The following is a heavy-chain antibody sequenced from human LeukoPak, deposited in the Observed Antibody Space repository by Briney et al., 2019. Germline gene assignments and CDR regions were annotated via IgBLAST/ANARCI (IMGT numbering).Heavy chain of an antibody. CDR1: GFTFSDYY. CDR3: AKRPEITGDFDY. J-gene: IGHJ4*02. V-gene: IGHV3-11*04. CDR2: ITNSGSPL. D-gene: IGHD1-20*01. Sequence: GGSLRLSCAASGFTFSDYYMSWVRQAPGKGLEWVSYITNSGSPLYYADSVKGRFTISRDNSKNTLYLQMNSLRAEDTAVYYCAKRPEITGDFDYWGQGTLVTVSS.